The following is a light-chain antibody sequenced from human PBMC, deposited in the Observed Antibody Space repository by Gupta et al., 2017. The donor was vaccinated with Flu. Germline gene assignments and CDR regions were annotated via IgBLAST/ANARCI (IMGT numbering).Light chain of an antibody. CDR1: LNIYYN. V-gene: IGKV3-15*01. J-gene: IGKJ2*03. Sequence: PDTLCLSAGETATLSCRASLNIYYNLAWYQQKPGQAPRLLMSGPSTRASGIPARFSGTGSGTELTLTISSLQSEDFAVYYCQQDHTWPYSFGQGTKVEIK. CDR3: QQDHTWPYS. CDR2: GPS.